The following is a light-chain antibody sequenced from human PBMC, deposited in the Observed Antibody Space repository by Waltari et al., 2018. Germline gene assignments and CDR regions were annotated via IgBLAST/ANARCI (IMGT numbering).Light chain of an antibody. CDR3: QQYYAYPWT. CDR1: QGISSY. CDR2: AGS. J-gene: IGKJ1*01. Sequence: AIRMTQSPSSLSASTGDRVTITCRASQGISSYLGWYQQKPGKAPKLLIYAGSTLQSGVPSRFSGSGFGTDSTLTITYLQSEDFATYYCQQYYAYPWTFGQGTKVEI. V-gene: IGKV1-8*01.